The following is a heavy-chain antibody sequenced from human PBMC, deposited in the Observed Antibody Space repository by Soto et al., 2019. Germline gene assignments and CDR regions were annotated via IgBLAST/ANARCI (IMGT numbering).Heavy chain of an antibody. D-gene: IGHD4-17*01. J-gene: IGHJ4*02. CDR2: VYYRVRS. V-gene: IGHV4-39*01. CDR1: GGSVTNSSYY. CDR3: VSQRTTVLTQDHFDY. Sequence: PSETLSLTCTVSGGSVTNSSYYWGWIRQSPGKGLEWIGSVYYRVRSYSKSSVKSRVTISVDTSKNQFSLNFNSVTASDTALYYCVSQRTTVLTQDHFDYWGPGALVTVS.